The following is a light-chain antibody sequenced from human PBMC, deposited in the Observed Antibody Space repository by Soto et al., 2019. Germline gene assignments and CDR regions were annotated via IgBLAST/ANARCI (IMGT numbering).Light chain of an antibody. J-gene: IGLJ1*01. V-gene: IGLV1-47*01. Sequence: QSVLTQPPSASGTPGQRVTISCSGRSYKIGTNYVYWYQQLPVTAPKYLIYRTNQRPSGVPERFSASKSGTSASLAISGLRFEDEADYCCAAWDDSLSGLVFGTGTKLNV. CDR1: SYKIGTNY. CDR3: AAWDDSLSGLV. CDR2: RTN.